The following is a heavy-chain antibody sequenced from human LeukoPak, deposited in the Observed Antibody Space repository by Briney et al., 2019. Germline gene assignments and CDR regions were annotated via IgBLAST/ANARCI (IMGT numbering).Heavy chain of an antibody. V-gene: IGHV3-30*03. J-gene: IGHJ4*02. CDR2: VARDGGAK. CDR3: AREATWGQWYFDH. CDR1: GFSFSNHG. Sequence: GGSLRLSCVASGFSFSNHGMYWVRQAPGKGLEWVSVVARDGGAKFYADSVKGRFTLSRDNSKNMFFLQMNFLTVEDTAIYYCAREATWGQWYFDHWGQGTPVIVSS. D-gene: IGHD6-19*01.